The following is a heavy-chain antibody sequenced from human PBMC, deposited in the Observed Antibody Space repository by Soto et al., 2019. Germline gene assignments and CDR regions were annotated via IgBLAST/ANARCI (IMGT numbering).Heavy chain of an antibody. CDR3: TKHRIEVVWRGCDY. CDR2: SSYNGGT. CDR1: ADSTSFSNSY. V-gene: IGHV4-39*01. J-gene: IGHJ4*02. Sequence: HLQESGPRLVKPSETLSVTCTVSADSTSFSNSYWGWIRQPPGEGLQWIGSSSYNGGTFYNPSLRGRVPITIDASRRQSSRQVTSVTAADSAIYYCTKHRIEVVWRGCDYWGQGRPVTVSS. D-gene: IGHD1-1*01.